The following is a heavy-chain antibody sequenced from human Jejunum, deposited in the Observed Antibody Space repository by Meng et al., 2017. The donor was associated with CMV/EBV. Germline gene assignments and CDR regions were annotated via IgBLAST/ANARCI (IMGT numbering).Heavy chain of an antibody. D-gene: IGHD1-14*01. CDR1: GFSFRYYW. V-gene: IGHV3-74*01. CDR3: ARENNGPEEY. J-gene: IGHJ4*01. CDR2: INTDGTYR. Sequence: EVQLVESGGGVVQPGGSLRLSCAASGFSFRYYWMHWVRQAPGKGLVWVSRINTDGTYRKYADSVEGRCTISRDNAKNTLYLEMNSLRAEDTGVYYCARENNGPEEYWGQGTLVTVSS.